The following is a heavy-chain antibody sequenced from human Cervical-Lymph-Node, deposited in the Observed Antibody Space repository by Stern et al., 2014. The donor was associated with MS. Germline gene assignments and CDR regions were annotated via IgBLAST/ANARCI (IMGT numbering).Heavy chain of an antibody. Sequence: LVRQAPGKGLEWFSYISSGIITIYYADSVKGRFTISRDNAKNSLYLQMNSLRDEDTAVYYCARGRLGAIDYWGQGTLVTVSS. CDR3: ARGRLGAIDY. CDR2: ISSGIITI. D-gene: IGHD1-1*01. J-gene: IGHJ4*02. V-gene: IGHV3-48*02.